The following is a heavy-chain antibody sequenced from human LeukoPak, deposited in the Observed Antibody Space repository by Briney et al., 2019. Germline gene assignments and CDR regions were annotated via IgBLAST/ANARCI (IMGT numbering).Heavy chain of an antibody. Sequence: SETLSLTCAVSGGSMRNYYWSWIRQPPGKGLEGIGYTYDSGSSSYNPSLRSRVSISIDTSKNQFSLNLSSVPAADTAVYYCARGWASSWYYFDFWGQGTLVTVSS. V-gene: IGHV4-59*01. D-gene: IGHD2-2*01. CDR3: ARGWASSWYYFDF. J-gene: IGHJ4*02. CDR2: TYDSGSS. CDR1: GGSMRNYY.